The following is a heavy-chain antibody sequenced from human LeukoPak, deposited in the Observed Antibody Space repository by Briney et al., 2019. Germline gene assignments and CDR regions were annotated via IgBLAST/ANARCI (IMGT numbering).Heavy chain of an antibody. CDR3: ARLSAIAADGTHYFDY. J-gene: IGHJ4*02. V-gene: IGHV5-51*01. CDR2: IYPGDSDS. Sequence: GESLKISCKGSGYSFTNYWIGWVRQMPGKGLEWMGIIYPGDSDSRNSPSFQAQVSISADKSINTAYLQWSSLKASDTAMYYCARLSAIAADGTHYFDYWGQGTLVTVSS. CDR1: GYSFTNYW. D-gene: IGHD6-13*01.